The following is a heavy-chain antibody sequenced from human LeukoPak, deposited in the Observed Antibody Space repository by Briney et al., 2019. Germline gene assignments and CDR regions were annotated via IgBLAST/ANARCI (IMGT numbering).Heavy chain of an antibody. J-gene: IGHJ4*02. V-gene: IGHV3-30*04. D-gene: IGHD5-12*01. CDR3: AREGSIVATIGYFDD. CDR1: GFTFSSYA. Sequence: PGGSLRLSCAASGFTFSSYAMHWVRQAPGKGLEWVAVISYDGSNKYYADSVKGRFTISRDNSKNTLYLQMNSLRAEDTAVYYCAREGSIVATIGYFDDWGQGTLVTVSS. CDR2: ISYDGSNK.